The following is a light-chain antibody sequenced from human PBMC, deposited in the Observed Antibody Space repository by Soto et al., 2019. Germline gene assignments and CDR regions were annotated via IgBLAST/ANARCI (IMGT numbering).Light chain of an antibody. CDR3: QSDDSGLGRRWG. CDR2: G. CDR1: SSNIGAGYP. V-gene: IGLV1-40*01. J-gene: IGLJ3*02. Sequence: QSVLTQPPSVSGAPGQRVTISCTGSSSNIGAGYPVHWYQQLPGTAPKLLVAGNRPSGVPDRFSVSKSGASASRAITGLQAEDEGDYYGQSDDSGLGRRWGFGGGTKRTVL.